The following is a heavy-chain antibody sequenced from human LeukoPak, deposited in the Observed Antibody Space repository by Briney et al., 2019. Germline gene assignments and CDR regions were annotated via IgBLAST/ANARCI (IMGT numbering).Heavy chain of an antibody. CDR2: ISGSGGST. J-gene: IGHJ4*02. CDR1: GFTFSSYA. D-gene: IGHD3-22*01. CDR3: WSVRKVAYYYDSSGSDY. V-gene: IGHV3-23*01. Sequence: PGGSLRLSCAASGFTFSSYAMSWVRQAPGKGLEWVSAISGSGGSTYYADSVKGRFTISRDNSKNTLYLQMNSLRAEDTAVYYCWSVRKVAYYYDSSGSDYWGQGTLVTVSS.